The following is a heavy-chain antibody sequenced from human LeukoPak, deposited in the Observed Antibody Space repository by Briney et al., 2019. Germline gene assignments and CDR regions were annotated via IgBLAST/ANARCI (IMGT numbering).Heavy chain of an antibody. V-gene: IGHV3-53*01. Sequence: GGSLRLSCAASGFTVSSHYMSWVRQAPGKGLEWVSVIFSDGSTYYADSVKGRFTISSDSSKNTLYLQMSSLRVEDTAVYYCASAAPIGEYTYAYDYWGQGTLVTVSS. J-gene: IGHJ4*02. CDR3: ASAAPIGEYTYAYDY. CDR1: GFTVSSHY. D-gene: IGHD5-18*01. CDR2: IFSDGST.